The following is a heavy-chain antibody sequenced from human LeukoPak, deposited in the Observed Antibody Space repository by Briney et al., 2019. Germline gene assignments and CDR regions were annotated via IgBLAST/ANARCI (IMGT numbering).Heavy chain of an antibody. J-gene: IGHJ4*02. V-gene: IGHV3-48*03. Sequence: GGSLRLSCAASGFTFSSYEMNWVRQAPGKGLGWVSYISSSGSTIYYADSVKGRFTISRDNAKNSLYLQMNSLRAEDTAVYYCAREVDYGDYSDYWGQGTLVTVSS. CDR3: AREVDYGDYSDY. CDR2: ISSSGSTI. D-gene: IGHD4-17*01. CDR1: GFTFSSYE.